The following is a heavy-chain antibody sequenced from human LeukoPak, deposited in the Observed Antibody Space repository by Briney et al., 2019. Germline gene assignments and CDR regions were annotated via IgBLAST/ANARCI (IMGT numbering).Heavy chain of an antibody. Sequence: GGSLRLSCAASGFTFSSYGMSWVRQAPGKGLEWVANIKQDGSEKHHVDSVKGRFIISRDNAKNSLYLQMNSLRAEDTAVYYCARNRYLDLWGRGTLVTVSS. V-gene: IGHV3-7*01. CDR2: IKQDGSEK. CDR1: GFTFSSYG. J-gene: IGHJ2*01. CDR3: ARNRYLDL.